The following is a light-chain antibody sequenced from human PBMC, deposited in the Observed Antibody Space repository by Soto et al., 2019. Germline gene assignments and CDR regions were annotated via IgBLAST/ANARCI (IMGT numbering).Light chain of an antibody. CDR3: NSYTSGTTLV. CDR1: SSDVGGYNY. CDR2: DVS. V-gene: IGLV2-14*03. Sequence: QSALTQPASVSGSPGQSITISCTGTSSDVGGYNYVSWYPQHPGKAPKLMIYDVSNRPSGVSNRFSGSKSGNTASLTISGLQAEDEADYYCNSYTSGTTLVFGTGTKLTVL. J-gene: IGLJ1*01.